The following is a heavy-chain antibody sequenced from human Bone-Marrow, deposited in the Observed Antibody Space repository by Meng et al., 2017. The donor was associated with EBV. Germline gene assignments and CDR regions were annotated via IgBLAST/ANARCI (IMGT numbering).Heavy chain of an antibody. V-gene: IGHV1-8*01. J-gene: IGHJ5*02. CDR2: MNPNSGNT. Sequence: QVKLVECGGEVNKPGASVKVSCKASGYTFTSYDIHWVRQATGQGLEWMGWMNPNSGNTGYAQKFQDRVTMTRNTSISTAYMELSSLRSEDTAVYYCARGTYDRPVDPWGQGTLVTVSS. D-gene: IGHD3-16*01. CDR3: ARGTYDRPVDP. CDR1: GYTFTSYD.